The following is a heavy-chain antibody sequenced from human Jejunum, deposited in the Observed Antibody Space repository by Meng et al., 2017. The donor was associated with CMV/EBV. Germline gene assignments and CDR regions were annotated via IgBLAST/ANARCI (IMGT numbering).Heavy chain of an antibody. CDR3: ARGFSNGWLPFDY. D-gene: IGHD6-19*01. V-gene: IGHV1-3*01. CDR1: GYTFTSYA. CDR2: INAGNGNT. J-gene: IGHJ4*02. Sequence: LVQSWCEVKQPGASVKVSCRPSGYTFTSYAINWVRQSPGQRLEWMGWINAGNGNTKYSQRFQGRVTITRDTSASTAYMELSSLRSEDTTVYYCARGFSNGWLPFDYWGQGTLVTVSS.